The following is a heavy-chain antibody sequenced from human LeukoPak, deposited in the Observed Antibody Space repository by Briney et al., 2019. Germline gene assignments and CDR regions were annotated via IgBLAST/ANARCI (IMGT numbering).Heavy chain of an antibody. D-gene: IGHD2-2*01. CDR2: IIPIFGTA. J-gene: IGHJ4*02. V-gene: IGHV1-69*01. Sequence: SVKVSCKASGGTFSSYAISWVRQAPGQGLEWMGGIIPIFGTANYAQKFQGRVTITADESTSTAYMELSSLRSEDTAVYYCARDQEGVVPAAAYYWGQGTLVTVSS. CDR1: GGTFSSYA. CDR3: ARDQEGVVPAAAYY.